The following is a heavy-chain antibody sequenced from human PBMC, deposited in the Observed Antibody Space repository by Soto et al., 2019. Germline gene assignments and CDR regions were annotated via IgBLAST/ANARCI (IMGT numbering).Heavy chain of an antibody. CDR1: GYTFSGHA. Sequence: QVHFVQSGAEVKKPGASVKVSCKASGYTFSGHAIHWLRQAPGQRPEWLGWINAGNSKTYSSEKFEGRVPFTGDTVATTVNMELTSLTSEDTAVYYCGRDQSGTGYYVDWFDPWGQGTLVTVSS. CDR2: INAGNSKT. J-gene: IGHJ5*02. CDR3: GRDQSGTGYYVDWFDP. V-gene: IGHV1-3*01. D-gene: IGHD3-10*02.